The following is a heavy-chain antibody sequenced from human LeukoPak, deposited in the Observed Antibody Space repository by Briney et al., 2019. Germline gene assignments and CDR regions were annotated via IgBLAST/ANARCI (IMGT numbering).Heavy chain of an antibody. J-gene: IGHJ4*02. CDR1: GFTFSGYP. CDR2: ISSSSSTI. Sequence: PGGSLRLSCAASGFTFSGYPMNWVRQGPGKGLEWVSYISSSSSTIYYADSVRGRFTISRDNAKNSLYLQMNSLRAEDTAVYYCARGTGYGHYFYNWGQGTLVTVSS. V-gene: IGHV3-48*01. D-gene: IGHD4-17*01. CDR3: ARGTGYGHYFYN.